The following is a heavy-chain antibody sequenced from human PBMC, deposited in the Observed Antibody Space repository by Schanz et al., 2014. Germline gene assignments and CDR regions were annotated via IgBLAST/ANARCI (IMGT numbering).Heavy chain of an antibody. CDR3: ARAGGDYGDFVNYFDF. D-gene: IGHD4-17*01. Sequence: EVQLVESGGGLVQPGGSLRLSCAASGFTFSSYWMHWVRQAPGKGLVWISRINSDGSSASYADSVKGRFTISRDNAKNTLYLQMNSVRAEDSAVYYCARAGGDYGDFVNYFDFWGQGTLVTVSS. CDR2: INSDGSSA. V-gene: IGHV3-74*01. J-gene: IGHJ4*02. CDR1: GFTFSSYW.